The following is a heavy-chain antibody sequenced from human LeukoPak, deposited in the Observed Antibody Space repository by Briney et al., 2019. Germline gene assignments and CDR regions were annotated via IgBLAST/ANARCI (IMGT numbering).Heavy chain of an antibody. CDR2: FDPEDDKT. D-gene: IGHD2-2*01. CDR1: GYIFTELS. J-gene: IGHJ5*02. Sequence: ASVKVSCKVSGYIFTELSMHWARQAPGKGLEWMGGFDPEDDKTIYAQKFQGRVTMTEDTSTDTAYMELSSLSSEDTAVYYCATGSQYVFDPWGQGTLVTVSS. V-gene: IGHV1-24*01. CDR3: ATGSQYVFDP.